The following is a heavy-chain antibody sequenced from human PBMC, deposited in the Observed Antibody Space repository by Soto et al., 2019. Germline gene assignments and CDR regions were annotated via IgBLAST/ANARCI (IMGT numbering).Heavy chain of an antibody. D-gene: IGHD1-26*01. CDR1: GFTFSTYA. J-gene: IGHJ4*02. CDR2: ISNDEMNK. CDR3: ARDPKGGGWELRD. Sequence: QVQLVESGGGVVQPGRSLRLSCAASGFTFSTYAMHWVRQAPGKGLEWVAVISNDEMNKYYADSVKGRFTISRDNSKDTLYLQMNSLGPDDTAVYYCARDPKGGGWELRDWGQGTLVTVSS. V-gene: IGHV3-30*04.